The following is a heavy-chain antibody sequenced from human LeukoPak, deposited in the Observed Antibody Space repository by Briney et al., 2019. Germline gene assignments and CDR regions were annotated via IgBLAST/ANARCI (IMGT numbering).Heavy chain of an antibody. J-gene: IGHJ4*02. CDR1: GFIVSDSY. Sequence: GGSLRLSCAGSGFIVSDSYTSWVRQAPGKGLEWVANIKQDGSEKYYVDSVKGRFTISRDNAKNSLYLQMNSLRAEDTAVYYCARVSRIYYDSSGYYGGVGDYWGQGTLVTVSS. D-gene: IGHD3-22*01. V-gene: IGHV3-7*03. CDR2: IKQDGSEK. CDR3: ARVSRIYYDSSGYYGGVGDY.